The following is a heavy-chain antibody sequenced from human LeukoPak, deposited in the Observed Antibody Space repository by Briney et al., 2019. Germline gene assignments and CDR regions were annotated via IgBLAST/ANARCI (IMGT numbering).Heavy chain of an antibody. CDR1: GGSFSGYY. V-gene: IGHV4-34*01. CDR3: ARGRGYYDSSGYTIDY. Sequence: NPSETLSLTCAVYGGSFSGYYWSWIRQPPGKGLEWIGEINHSGSTNYNPSLKSRVTISVDTSKSQFSLKLSSVTAADTAVYYCARGRGYYDSSGYTIDYWGQGTLVTVSS. CDR2: INHSGST. J-gene: IGHJ4*02. D-gene: IGHD3-22*01.